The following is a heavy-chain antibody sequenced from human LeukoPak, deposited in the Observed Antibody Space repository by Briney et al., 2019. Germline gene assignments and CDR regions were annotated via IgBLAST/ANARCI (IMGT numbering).Heavy chain of an antibody. CDR3: AKGISNWANLDY. V-gene: IGHV3-30*02. Sequence: GGSLRLSCAASGFSFSSYGLYWVRQAPGKGLDWVAFSRHDEDGKYYADSVKGRFTISRDNSQNTLYLQMTSLGADDTAVYYCAKGISNWANLDYWGQGTLVTVSS. D-gene: IGHD7-27*01. CDR1: GFSFSSYG. J-gene: IGHJ4*02. CDR2: SRHDEDGK.